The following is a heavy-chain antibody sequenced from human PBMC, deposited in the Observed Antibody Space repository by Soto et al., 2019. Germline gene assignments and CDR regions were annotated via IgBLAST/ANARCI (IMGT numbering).Heavy chain of an antibody. CDR1: GGSISSSSYY. Sequence: SETLSLTCTVSGGSISSSSYYWGWIRQPPGKGLEWIGSIYYSGSTYYNPSLKSRVTISVDTSKNQFSLKLSSVTAADTAVYYCASLALYGSGVQNSYPLLWGQGTLVTVSS. CDR3: ASLALYGSGVQNSYPLL. CDR2: IYYSGST. D-gene: IGHD3-10*01. J-gene: IGHJ4*02. V-gene: IGHV4-39*01.